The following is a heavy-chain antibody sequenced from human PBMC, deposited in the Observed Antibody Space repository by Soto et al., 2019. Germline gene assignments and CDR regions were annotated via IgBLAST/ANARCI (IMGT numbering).Heavy chain of an antibody. D-gene: IGHD4-17*01. V-gene: IGHV1-69*01. J-gene: IGHJ3*02. CDR3: ARDPGRYGDYLHAFDI. CDR1: GGTFSSYA. Sequence: QVQLVQSGAEVKKPGSSVKVSCKASGGTFSSYAISWVRQAPGQGLEWMGGIIPICGTANYAQKFQGRVTITADESTSTAYMELSSLRSEDTAVYYCARDPGRYGDYLHAFDIGGQGTMVTVSS. CDR2: IIPICGTA.